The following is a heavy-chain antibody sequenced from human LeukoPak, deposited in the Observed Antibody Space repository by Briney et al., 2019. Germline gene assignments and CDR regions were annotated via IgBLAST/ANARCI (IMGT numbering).Heavy chain of an antibody. CDR1: GGTFSSYA. CDR2: IIPIFGTA. Sequence: SVTVSCTASGGTFSSYAISWVRQAPGQGLEWMGGIIPIFGTANYAQKFQGRVTITADESTSTAYMELSSLRSEDTAVYYCARDSKWDCSSTSCWDYYYYGMDVWGQGTTVTVSS. D-gene: IGHD2-2*01. J-gene: IGHJ6*02. V-gene: IGHV1-69*01. CDR3: ARDSKWDCSSTSCWDYYYYGMDV.